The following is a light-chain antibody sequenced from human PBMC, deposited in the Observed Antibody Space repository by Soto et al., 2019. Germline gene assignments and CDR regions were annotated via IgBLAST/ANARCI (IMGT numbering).Light chain of an antibody. J-gene: IGLJ3*02. CDR3: QTWGTGTKGV. CDR1: RGHNSYA. V-gene: IGLV4-69*02. Sequence: QSVLTQSPSASASLGASVKLTCTLSRGHNSYAIAWHQQQPGKGPRFLMKVNSDGSHTKGDGIPDRFSGSSSGTERYLTISSLQSEDEADYHCQTWGTGTKGVFGGGTKLTVL. CDR2: VNSDGSH.